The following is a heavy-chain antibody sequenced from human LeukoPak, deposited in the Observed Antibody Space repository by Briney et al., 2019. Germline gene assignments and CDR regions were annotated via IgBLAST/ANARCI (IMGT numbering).Heavy chain of an antibody. J-gene: IGHJ4*02. V-gene: IGHV3-48*02. Sequence: GGSLRLSCAAWGFPSRRCPVNGVRQAPGKGLEWVSSISSSSSAIYYAASVKGRFTITRDNAKNSLYLQIDSLGDEYTAVYYCARGALRDSDYWGQGTLVTVSS. CDR3: ARGALRDSDY. CDR2: ISSSSSAI. D-gene: IGHD3-9*01. CDR1: GFPSRRCP.